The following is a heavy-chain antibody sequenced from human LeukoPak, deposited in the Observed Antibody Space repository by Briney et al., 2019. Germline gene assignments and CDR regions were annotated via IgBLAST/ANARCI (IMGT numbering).Heavy chain of an antibody. Sequence: GESLQISCKGSGYSFTTYWIGWVRQLPGKGLEWMGIIYPGDSDTRYSPSFQGQVTISADKSISTAYLQWSSLKASDTAMYYCARQTYYYDSSGYYYWFDPWGQGTLVTVSS. CDR1: GYSFTTYW. CDR3: ARQTYYYDSSGYYYWFDP. J-gene: IGHJ5*02. V-gene: IGHV5-51*01. CDR2: IYPGDSDT. D-gene: IGHD3-22*01.